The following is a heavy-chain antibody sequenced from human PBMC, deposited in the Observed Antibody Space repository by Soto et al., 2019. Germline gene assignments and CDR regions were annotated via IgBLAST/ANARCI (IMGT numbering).Heavy chain of an antibody. Sequence: ETLSPPCAVSGGSLSSSNWGRWGRPPPGKGLEWIGEIYHSGSTNYNPSLKSRVTISVDKSKNQFSLKLSSVTAADTAVYYCASEAAHLKYNWFDPWGQGTLVTVSS. V-gene: IGHV4-4*02. CDR1: GGSLSSSNW. J-gene: IGHJ5*02. CDR3: ASEAAHLKYNWFDP. CDR2: IYHSGST.